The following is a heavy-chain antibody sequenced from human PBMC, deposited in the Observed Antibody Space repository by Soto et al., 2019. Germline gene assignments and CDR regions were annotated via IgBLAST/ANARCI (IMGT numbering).Heavy chain of an antibody. V-gene: IGHV3-64*02. Sequence: EVQLVESGEGLVQPGGSLRLSCAASGFTFSSYAMHWVRQAPGKGLEYVSAISSNGGSTYYADSVKGRFTISRDNSKNTLYLQMVSLRAEDMAVYYCARVYGDFEYYYYGMDVWGQGTTVTVSS. CDR1: GFTFSSYA. J-gene: IGHJ6*02. CDR2: ISSNGGST. D-gene: IGHD4-17*01. CDR3: ARVYGDFEYYYYGMDV.